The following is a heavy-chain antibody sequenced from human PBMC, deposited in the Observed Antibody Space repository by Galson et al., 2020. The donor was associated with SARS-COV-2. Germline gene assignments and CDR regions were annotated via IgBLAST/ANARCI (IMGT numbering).Heavy chain of an antibody. Sequence: SGPTLVKPTQTLTMTCTFSGFSLTTSGVGVGWIRQPPGKALEWLAHIYWDDDKRYSPSLKSRLTITKDTSKKQVVLTMTNMDPVDTGTYYRSRRGSTVTGGYYFDYWGQGTLVTVSS. J-gene: IGHJ4*02. V-gene: IGHV2-5*02. D-gene: IGHD4-4*01. CDR2: IYWDDDK. CDR1: GFSLTTSGVG. CDR3: SRRGSTVTGGYYFDY.